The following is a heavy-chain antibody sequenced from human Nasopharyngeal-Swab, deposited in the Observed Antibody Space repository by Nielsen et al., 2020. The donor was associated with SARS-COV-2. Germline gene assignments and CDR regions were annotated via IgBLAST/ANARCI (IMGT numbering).Heavy chain of an antibody. J-gene: IGHJ5*02. Sequence: WIRQPPGKGLEWIGYIYYSGSTNYNTSLKSRVTISVDTSKNQFSLKLSSVTAADTAVYYCARATWSGYSLGWFDPWGQGTLVTVSS. CDR2: IYYSGST. D-gene: IGHD3-3*01. V-gene: IGHV4-59*01. CDR3: ARATWSGYSLGWFDP.